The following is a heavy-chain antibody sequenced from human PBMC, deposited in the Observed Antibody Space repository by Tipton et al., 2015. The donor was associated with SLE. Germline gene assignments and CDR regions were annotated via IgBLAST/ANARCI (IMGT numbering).Heavy chain of an antibody. CDR1: GFTFSDYW. D-gene: IGHD2-2*01. CDR3: ARDVGVVEDGMSWFDP. CDR2: INRDGSEK. J-gene: IGHJ5*02. Sequence: SLRLSCAVSGFTFSDYWMTWVRQAPGKGLEWVANINRDGSEKHLVDSVKGRFTISRDNANNTHLQMNSLRAEDTAVYYCARDVGVVEDGMSWFDPWGQGTLITVSS. V-gene: IGHV3-7*01.